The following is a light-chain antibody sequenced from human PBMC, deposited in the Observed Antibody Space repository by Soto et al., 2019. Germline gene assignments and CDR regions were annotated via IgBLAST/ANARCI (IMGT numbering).Light chain of an antibody. CDR1: RSDVGGYNY. Sequence: QSALTQPASVSGSPGQSITISCTGTRSDVGGYNYVSWYQQHPGKAPKLVIFGNRNRPSGVPERFSGSKSGTSASLAITGLQAEDEADYYCQAYDYSLTAFVFGGGTKLTVL. CDR2: GNR. CDR3: QAYDYSLTAFV. V-gene: IGLV2-14*03. J-gene: IGLJ3*02.